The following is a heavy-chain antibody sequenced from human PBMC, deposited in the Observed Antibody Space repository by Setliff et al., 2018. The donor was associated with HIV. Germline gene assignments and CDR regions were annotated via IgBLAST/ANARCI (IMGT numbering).Heavy chain of an antibody. J-gene: IGHJ3*01. Sequence: GSLRLSCTASGFTFDDYALNWVRQAPGKGLEWVANIKRDGSEKRYADSVKGRFTIFRDNAINSLYLQMNSLRPEDTAVYYCGREIWYTVFDWGQGTMVTVSS. CDR2: IKRDGSEK. V-gene: IGHV3-7*03. D-gene: IGHD1-20*01. CDR1: GFTFDDYA. CDR3: GREIWYTVFD.